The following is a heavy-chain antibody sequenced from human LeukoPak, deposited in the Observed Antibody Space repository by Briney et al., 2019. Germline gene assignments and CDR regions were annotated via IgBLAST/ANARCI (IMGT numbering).Heavy chain of an antibody. J-gene: IGHJ5*02. CDR2: INPNSGGT. V-gene: IGHV1-2*02. CDR3: AREETHPGPYGFDP. Sequence: GASVKVSCKASGYTFTGYYMHWVRQAPGQGLGWMGWINPNSGGTNYAQKFQGRVTMTRDTSISTAYMELSRLRSDDTAVYYCAREETHPGPYGFDPWGQGTLVTVSS. CDR1: GYTFTGYY.